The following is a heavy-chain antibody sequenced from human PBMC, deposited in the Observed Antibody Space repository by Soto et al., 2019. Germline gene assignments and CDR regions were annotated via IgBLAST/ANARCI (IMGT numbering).Heavy chain of an antibody. CDR3: AGLSRAPRKPYYYYGMDV. J-gene: IGHJ6*02. V-gene: IGHV3-74*01. CDR1: GVTFSSYA. D-gene: IGHD3-16*02. Sequence: PGGSLRLSCAASGVTFSSYAMSWVRQAPGKGLVWVSRINSDGSSTSYADSVKGRFTISRDNAKNTLYLQMNSLRAEDTAVYYCAGLSRAPRKPYYYYGMDVWGQGTTVTVSS. CDR2: INSDGSST.